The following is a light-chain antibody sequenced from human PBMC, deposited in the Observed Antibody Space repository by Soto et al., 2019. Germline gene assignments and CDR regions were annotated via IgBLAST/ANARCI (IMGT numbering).Light chain of an antibody. Sequence: DIQMTQSPSTLSGSVGDRVTITCQASQDIKNYLNWYQQKSGKAPKLLIYDASDLETGVPSRFSGSGSGTDFTLTINSLQPEDIATYYCQQYDNLPLTFGGGTRLEIK. CDR2: DAS. J-gene: IGKJ5*01. CDR3: QQYDNLPLT. CDR1: QDIKNY. V-gene: IGKV1-33*01.